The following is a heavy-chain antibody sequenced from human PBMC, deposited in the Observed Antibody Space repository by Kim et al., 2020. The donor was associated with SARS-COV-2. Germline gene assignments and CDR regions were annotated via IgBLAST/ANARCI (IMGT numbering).Heavy chain of an antibody. J-gene: IGHJ4*02. CDR2: IYYSGST. D-gene: IGHD3-3*01. CDR3: ARANVLRFLEWLPHARPFDY. Sequence: SETLSLTCTVSGGSISSYDWSWIRQPPGKGLEWIGYIYYSGSTNYNPSPNSRVPITVDTYKNQFSLNLSSVTAADTAVYYCARANVLRFLEWLPHARPFDYWGQGTLVTVSS. CDR1: GGSISSYD. V-gene: IGHV4-59*01.